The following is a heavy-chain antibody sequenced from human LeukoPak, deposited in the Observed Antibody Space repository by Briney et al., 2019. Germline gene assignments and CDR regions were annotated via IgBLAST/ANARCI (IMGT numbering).Heavy chain of an antibody. V-gene: IGHV3-64*01. CDR1: GFTFSSYA. CDR3: AKDVSDIVVVPAANGFDY. Sequence: PGGSLRLSCAASGFTFSSYAMHWVRQAPGKGLEYVSAINSNGGSTYYANSVKGRFTISRDNSKNTLYLQMGSLRAEDTAVYYYAKDVSDIVVVPAANGFDYWGQGTLVTVSS. D-gene: IGHD2-2*01. CDR2: INSNGGST. J-gene: IGHJ4*02.